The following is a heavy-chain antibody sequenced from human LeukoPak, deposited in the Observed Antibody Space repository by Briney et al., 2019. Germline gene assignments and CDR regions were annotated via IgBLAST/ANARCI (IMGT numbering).Heavy chain of an antibody. D-gene: IGHD3-22*01. V-gene: IGHV3-21*01. Sequence: GGSLRLSCAASGFTFSSYSMDWVRQAPGKGLEWVSSISSSSSYIYYADSVKGRFTISRDNAKNSLYLQMNSLRAEDTAVYYCARAGYDTFPFDYWGQGTLVTVSS. CDR2: ISSSSSYI. CDR1: GFTFSSYS. J-gene: IGHJ4*02. CDR3: ARAGYDTFPFDY.